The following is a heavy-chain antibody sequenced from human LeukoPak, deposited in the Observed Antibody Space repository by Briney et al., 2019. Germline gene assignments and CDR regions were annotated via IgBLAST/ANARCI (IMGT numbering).Heavy chain of an antibody. Sequence: PGGSLGLSCAASGFTVSSNYMSWVRQAPGKGLEWVSVIYSGGSTYYADSVKGRFTISRDNSKNTLYLQMNSLRAEDTAVYYCAKDFRIGYSAHFDDWGQGALVTVSS. D-gene: IGHD2-21*01. CDR3: AKDFRIGYSAHFDD. V-gene: IGHV3-53*01. J-gene: IGHJ4*02. CDR2: IYSGGST. CDR1: GFTVSSNY.